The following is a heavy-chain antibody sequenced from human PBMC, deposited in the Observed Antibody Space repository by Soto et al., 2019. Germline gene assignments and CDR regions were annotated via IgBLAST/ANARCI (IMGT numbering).Heavy chain of an antibody. CDR3: AREGRVAGTRNYYGMDV. CDR1: GFTFSSYD. Sequence: PGGSLRLSCAASGFTFSSYDMHWVRQATGKGLEWVSAIGTAGDTYYPGSVKGRFTISRENAKNSLHLQMNSLRAGDTAVYYCAREGRVAGTRNYYGMDVWGQGTTVTVSS. J-gene: IGHJ6*02. CDR2: IGTAGDT. V-gene: IGHV3-13*04. D-gene: IGHD6-19*01.